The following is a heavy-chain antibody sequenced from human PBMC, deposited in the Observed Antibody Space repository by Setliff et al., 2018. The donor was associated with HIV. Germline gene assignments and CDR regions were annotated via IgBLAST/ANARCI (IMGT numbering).Heavy chain of an antibody. CDR3: AKNIAGVCYSGLDY. J-gene: IGHJ4*02. CDR1: GFTFSNYA. V-gene: IGHV3-23*01. CDR2: ISGSGGST. Sequence: GASLTISCAASGFTFSNYAMSWVRQAPGKGLEWVSGISGSGGSTYYVDSVKGRFTISRDNSKNTLYLQMNSLGAADTAVYYCAKNIAGVCYSGLDYWGQGALVTVSS. D-gene: IGHD2-15*01.